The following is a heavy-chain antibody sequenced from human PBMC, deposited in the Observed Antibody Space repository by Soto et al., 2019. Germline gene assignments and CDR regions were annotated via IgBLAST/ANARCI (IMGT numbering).Heavy chain of an antibody. CDR2: VDNDGRDT. CDR1: GFTFSNYW. V-gene: IGHV3-74*01. CDR3: ARDQPHNWFDP. Sequence: GGSLRLSCAASGFTFSNYWMHWVCQAPGKGLVWVARVDNDGRDTVYADSVKGRFTISRGNAKNTLHLQMNSLRAEDTAVYYCARDQPHNWFDPWGQGTLVTVSS. J-gene: IGHJ5*02.